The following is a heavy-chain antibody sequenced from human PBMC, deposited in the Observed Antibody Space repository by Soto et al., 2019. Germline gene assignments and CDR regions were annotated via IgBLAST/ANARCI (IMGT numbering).Heavy chain of an antibody. Sequence: HPGGSLRLSCAASGFTVSSNYMSWVRQAPGKGLEWVSVIYSGGSTYYADSVKGRFTISRHNSKNALYLQMNSLRAEDTAVYYCARAKDFGYYYMDVWGKGTTVTVSS. D-gene: IGHD3-10*01. J-gene: IGHJ6*03. CDR3: ARAKDFGYYYMDV. CDR2: IYSGGST. CDR1: GFTVSSNY. V-gene: IGHV3-53*04.